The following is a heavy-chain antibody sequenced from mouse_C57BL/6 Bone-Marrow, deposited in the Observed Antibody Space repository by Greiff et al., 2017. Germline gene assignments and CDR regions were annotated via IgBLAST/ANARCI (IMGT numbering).Heavy chain of an antibody. CDR2: ISYDGSN. D-gene: IGHD2-4*01. J-gene: IGHJ3*01. Sequence: EVKLMESGPGLVKPSQSLSLTCSVTGYSITSGYYWNWIRQFPGNKLEWMGYISYDGSNNYNPSLKNRISITRDTSKNQFFLKLNSVTTEDTATYYCAPYYDYDGFAYWGQGTLVTVSA. V-gene: IGHV3-6*01. CDR1: GYSITSGYY. CDR3: APYYDYDGFAY.